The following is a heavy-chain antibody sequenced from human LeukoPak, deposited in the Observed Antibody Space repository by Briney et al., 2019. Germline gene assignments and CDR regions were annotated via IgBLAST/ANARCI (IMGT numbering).Heavy chain of an antibody. J-gene: IGHJ4*02. V-gene: IGHV3-21*01. CDR1: GFTFSSYS. CDR3: ARDFGGDDAIDY. Sequence: GGSLRLSCAASGFTFSSYSMNWVRQAPGKGLEWVSSISSSSSYIYYADSVKGRFTISRDNAKNSLYLQMNSLRAEDTAVYYCARDFGGDDAIDYWGQGTLVTVSS. D-gene: IGHD2-21*02. CDR2: ISSSSSYI.